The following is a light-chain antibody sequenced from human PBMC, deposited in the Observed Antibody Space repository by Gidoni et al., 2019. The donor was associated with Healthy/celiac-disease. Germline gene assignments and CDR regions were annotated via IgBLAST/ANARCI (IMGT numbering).Light chain of an antibody. V-gene: IGKV1-33*01. Sequence: DIQMTQSPSSLSASVGDRVTITCQASQDISNYLNCYQQKPGKAPKLLIYDASNLETGVPTRFSGSGSGTDFTFTISILQPEVIATYYCQQYANLPLTFGPGTKVDIK. CDR3: QQYANLPLT. CDR2: DAS. J-gene: IGKJ3*01. CDR1: QDISNY.